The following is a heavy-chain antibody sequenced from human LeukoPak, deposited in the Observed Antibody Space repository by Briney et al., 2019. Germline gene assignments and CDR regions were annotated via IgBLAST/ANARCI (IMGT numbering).Heavy chain of an antibody. Sequence: SVKVSCKASGYTFTSYGISWVRQAPGQGLEWMGGIIPIFGTANYAQKFQGRVTITADESTSTAYMELSRLRSDDTAVYYCARTFGYCSGGSCYLDNWGQGTLVTVSS. CDR2: IIPIFGTA. CDR3: ARTFGYCSGGSCYLDN. D-gene: IGHD2-15*01. J-gene: IGHJ4*02. CDR1: GYTFTSYG. V-gene: IGHV1-69*13.